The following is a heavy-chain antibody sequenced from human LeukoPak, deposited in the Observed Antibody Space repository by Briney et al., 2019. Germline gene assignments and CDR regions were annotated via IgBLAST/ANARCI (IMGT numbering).Heavy chain of an antibody. D-gene: IGHD3-22*01. CDR3: ARAPPIYYYDSSGYYPEPLHDAFDI. CDR1: GGSISSSSYY. J-gene: IGHJ3*02. Sequence: KPSETLSLTCTVSGGSISSSSYYWGWIRQPPGKGLEWIGYIYYSGSTNYNPSLKSRVTISVDTSKNQFSLKLSSVTAADTAVYYCARAPPIYYYDSSGYYPEPLHDAFDIWGQGTMVTVSS. CDR2: IYYSGST. V-gene: IGHV4-61*05.